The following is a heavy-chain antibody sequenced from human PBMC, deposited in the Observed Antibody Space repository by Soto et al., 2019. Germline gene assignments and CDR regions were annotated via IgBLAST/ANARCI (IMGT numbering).Heavy chain of an antibody. D-gene: IGHD5-12*01. V-gene: IGHV4-59*01. CDR2: IYYSGST. CDR3: ARDRGYSGYDEFYYYYGMDV. J-gene: IGHJ6*02. Sequence: SETLSLTCTVSGGSISSYYWSWIRQPPGKGLEWIGYIYYSGSTNYNPSLKSRVTISVDTSKNQFSLKLSSVTAADTAVYYCARDRGYSGYDEFYYYYGMDVWGQGTTVTVSS. CDR1: GGSISSYY.